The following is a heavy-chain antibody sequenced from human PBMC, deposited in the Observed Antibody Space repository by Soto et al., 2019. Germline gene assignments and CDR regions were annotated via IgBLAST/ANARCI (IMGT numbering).Heavy chain of an antibody. D-gene: IGHD3-16*01. CDR2: MSYDGSNK. CDR1: GFTFSSYA. V-gene: IGHV3-30-3*01. J-gene: IGHJ4*02. Sequence: QVQLVESGGGVVQPGRSLRLSCAASGFTFSSYAMHWVRRAPGKGLEWMAVMSYDGSNKYYADSVKGRFTISRDNSKNTLYLQMNSQGPEDTALYYCARDGGAYWGQGTLVILSS. CDR3: ARDGGAY.